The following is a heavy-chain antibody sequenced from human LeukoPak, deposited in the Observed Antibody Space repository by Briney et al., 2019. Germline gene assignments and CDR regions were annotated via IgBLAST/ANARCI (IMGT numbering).Heavy chain of an antibody. CDR3: ARGLYYGGNLGFQH. D-gene: IGHD4-23*01. V-gene: IGHV4-34*01. Sequence: SETLSLTCAVYGGSFSGYYWGWIRQPPGKGLEWIGEINHSGSTNYNPSLKSRVTISVDTSKNQFSLKLSSVTAADTAVYYCARGLYYGGNLGFQHWGQGTLVTVSS. J-gene: IGHJ1*01. CDR2: INHSGST. CDR1: GGSFSGYY.